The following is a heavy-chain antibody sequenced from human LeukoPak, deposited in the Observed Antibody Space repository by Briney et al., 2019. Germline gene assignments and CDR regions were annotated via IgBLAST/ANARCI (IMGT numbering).Heavy chain of an antibody. CDR1: GFTFTNFG. CDR3: TRGGTRVTTISSLDY. Sequence: GGSLRLSCAASGFTFTNFGMNWVRQAPGKGLEWVASISTSSSYRYYVDSVKGRFTICRDKAKNSLYLQMNSVRAEDTAVYYCTRGGTRVTTISSLDYWGQGTLVTVSS. J-gene: IGHJ4*02. D-gene: IGHD5-12*01. CDR2: ISTSSSYR. V-gene: IGHV3-21*01.